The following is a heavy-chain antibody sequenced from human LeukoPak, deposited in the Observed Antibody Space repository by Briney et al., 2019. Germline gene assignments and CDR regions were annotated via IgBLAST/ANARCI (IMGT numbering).Heavy chain of an antibody. CDR3: AGVFSGYDFDY. CDR2: IYYSGST. V-gene: IGHV4-59*01. J-gene: IGHJ4*02. Sequence: SETLSLTCAVYGGSFSGYYWSWIRQPPGKGLEWIGYIYYSGSTNYNPSLKSRVTISVDTSKNQFSLKLSSVTAADTAVYYCAGVFSGYDFDYWGQGTLVTVSS. D-gene: IGHD5-12*01. CDR1: GGSFSGYY.